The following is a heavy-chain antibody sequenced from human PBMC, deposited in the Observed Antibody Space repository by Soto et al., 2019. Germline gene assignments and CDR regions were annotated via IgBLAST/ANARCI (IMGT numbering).Heavy chain of an antibody. CDR1: RGSISRGGYF. CDR3: ARANNWFDT. CDR2: IYHSGST. V-gene: IGHV4-30-2*01. Sequence: PSETLSLTCAVARGSISRGGYFWSWIRQPPGKGLEWIGYIYHSGSTYYNPSLKSRVTISVDRSKNQFSLKLSSVTAADTAVYYCARANNWFDTWGQGTLVTVSS. J-gene: IGHJ5*02.